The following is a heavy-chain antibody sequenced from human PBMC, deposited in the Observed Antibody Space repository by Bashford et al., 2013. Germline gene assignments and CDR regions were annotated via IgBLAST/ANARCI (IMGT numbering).Heavy chain of an antibody. J-gene: IGHJ4*02. CDR1: GGSISSSSYY. CDR3: ARLGSKAARVSWGFDY. CDR2: IYYSGST. D-gene: IGHD6-6*01. Sequence: SETLSLTCTVSGGSISSSSYYWGWIRQPPGKGLEWIGSIYYSGSTYYNPSLKSRVTISVDTSTNQFSLKLSSVTAADTAVYYCARLGSKAARVSWGFDYVGQGPGHRLL. V-gene: IGHV4-39*01.